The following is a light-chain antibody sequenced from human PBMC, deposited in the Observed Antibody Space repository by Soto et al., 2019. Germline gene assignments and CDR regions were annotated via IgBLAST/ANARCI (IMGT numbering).Light chain of an antibody. V-gene: IGKV3-20*01. CDR1: QSVSSSY. CDR3: QQYGSCGT. J-gene: IGKJ1*01. Sequence: EIGLSLSPGTLSLSPGERATLSCRPSQSVSSSYLAWYQQKPGQAPRLLIYGASNRATCIPDRFSGSGSGTDFPLTISRLEPEDFAVYYCQQYGSCGTFGQGTKVDIK. CDR2: GAS.